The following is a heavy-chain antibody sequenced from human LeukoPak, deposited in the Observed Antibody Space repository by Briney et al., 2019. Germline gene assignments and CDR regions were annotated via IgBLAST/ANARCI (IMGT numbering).Heavy chain of an antibody. CDR1: GYTFTGYY. D-gene: IGHD5-12*01. Sequence: ASVKVSCKASGYTFTGYYMHWVRQAPGQGLEWMGWINPNSGGTNYAQKFQERVTITRDMSTSTAYMELSSLRSEDTAVYYCARDGWLHYYYYYMDVWGKGTTVTVSS. J-gene: IGHJ6*03. CDR2: INPNSGGT. CDR3: ARDGWLHYYYYYMDV. V-gene: IGHV1-2*02.